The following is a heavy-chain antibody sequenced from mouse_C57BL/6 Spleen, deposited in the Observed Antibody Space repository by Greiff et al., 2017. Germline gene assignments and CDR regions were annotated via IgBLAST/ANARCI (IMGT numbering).Heavy chain of an antibody. CDR3: AKGGNFAWFAY. Sequence: VQLQQPGAELVKPGASVKVSCKASGYTFTSYWMHWVKQRPGQGLEWIGRIHPSDSDTNYNQKFKGKATLTVDKSYSTAYMQLRSLTSEDSAVYDCAKGGNFAWFAYWGQGTLVTVSA. D-gene: IGHD2-1*01. J-gene: IGHJ3*01. V-gene: IGHV1-74*01. CDR2: IHPSDSDT. CDR1: GYTFTSYW.